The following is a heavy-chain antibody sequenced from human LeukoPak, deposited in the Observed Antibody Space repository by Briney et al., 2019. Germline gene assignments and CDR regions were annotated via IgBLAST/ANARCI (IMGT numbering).Heavy chain of an antibody. D-gene: IGHD3-10*01. CDR3: ANENYYGSGSYPDY. V-gene: IGHV3-30*18. CDR1: GFAFSQFT. Sequence: GGSLRPSCAASGFAFSQFTVHWVRQAPGKGLEWVALISYDGSNKYYADSVKGRFTISRDNSKNTLYLQMNSLRAEDTAVYYCANENYYGSGSYPDYWGQGTLVTVSS. CDR2: ISYDGSNK. J-gene: IGHJ4*02.